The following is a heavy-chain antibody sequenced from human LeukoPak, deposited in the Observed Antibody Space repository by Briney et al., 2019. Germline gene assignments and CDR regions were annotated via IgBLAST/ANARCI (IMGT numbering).Heavy chain of an antibody. Sequence: ASVKVSCKASGYTFTSYGISWVRQAPGQGLEWMGWISAYNGNTNYAQKLQGRVTMTTDTSTSTAYMELRSLRSDDTAVYYCARDRRDFDWLLYGDYWGQGTLVTVSS. CDR2: ISAYNGNT. J-gene: IGHJ4*02. D-gene: IGHD3-9*01. CDR1: GYTFTSYG. CDR3: ARDRRDFDWLLYGDY. V-gene: IGHV1-18*01.